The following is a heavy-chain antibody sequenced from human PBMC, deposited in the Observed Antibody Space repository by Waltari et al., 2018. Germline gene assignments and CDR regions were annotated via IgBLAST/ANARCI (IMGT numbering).Heavy chain of an antibody. J-gene: IGHJ4*02. CDR2: IDANSGGT. V-gene: IGHV1-2*02. D-gene: IGHD5-12*01. CDR1: GNTFSGYF. Sequence: QVKLMQSWSEVKKRGPTVQITCKASGNTFSGYFSHWVRQAPGQGLEWMGWIDANSGGTSYAQQFQGRVTLTRDTSITTAYMDLSSLTSDDTAIYYCARDPPRSFGGYDSWGQGTLVTVSS. CDR3: ARDPPRSFGGYDS.